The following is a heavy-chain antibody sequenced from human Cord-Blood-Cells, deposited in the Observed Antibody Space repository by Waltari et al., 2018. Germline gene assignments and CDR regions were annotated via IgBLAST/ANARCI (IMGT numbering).Heavy chain of an antibody. D-gene: IGHD3-3*01. CDR1: GFTFSSYA. Sequence: EVQLLESGGGLVQPGGSLRLSCAASGFTFSSYAMSWVRQAPGKGLEWVSAISGSGGRTDYADSVKGRFTISRDNSKNTLYLQMNSRRAEDTGVYYGAKGLGLRCLEWFGALDIWGQGTMVTVSS. J-gene: IGHJ3*02. V-gene: IGHV3-23*01. CDR2: ISGSGGRT. CDR3: AKGLGLRCLEWFGALDI.